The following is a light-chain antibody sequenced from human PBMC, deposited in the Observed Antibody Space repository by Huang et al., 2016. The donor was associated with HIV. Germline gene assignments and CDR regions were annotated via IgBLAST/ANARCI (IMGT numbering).Light chain of an antibody. CDR3: MQALQPPPT. J-gene: IGKJ1*01. CDR2: LGS. Sequence: DIVMTQSPLSLPVTPGEPASISCRSSQSLLHSNGYNYLDWYLQKAGQSPRLLIYLGSNRASGVPDRFSGSGSGTDFTLKISRVEAEDVGVYYCMQALQPPPTFGQGTKVEIK. CDR1: QSLLHSNGYNY. V-gene: IGKV2-28*01.